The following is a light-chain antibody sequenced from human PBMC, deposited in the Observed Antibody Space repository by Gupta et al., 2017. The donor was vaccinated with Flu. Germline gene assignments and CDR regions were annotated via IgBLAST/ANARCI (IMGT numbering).Light chain of an antibody. V-gene: IGLV6-57*01. J-gene: IGLJ2*01. CDR3: QSYDSFNRYVV. CDR2: EDN. CDR1: RGSISTNY. Sequence: NFMLTQPPSVSESPWKTVTISCTRLRGSISTNYVQWYQQRPGSSPTTVIYEDNQRPSGVPDRFSGSVDSSSNSASLTISGLKTEDEADYFCQSYDSFNRYVVFGGGTKLTVL.